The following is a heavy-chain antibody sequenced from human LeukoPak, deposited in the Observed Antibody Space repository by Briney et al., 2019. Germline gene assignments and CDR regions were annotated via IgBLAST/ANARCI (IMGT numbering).Heavy chain of an antibody. CDR1: GFTFSSYG. D-gene: IGHD2-15*01. CDR2: ISYDGSNK. Sequence: PGRSLRLSCAASGFTFSSYGMHWVRQAPGKGLEWVAVISYDGSNKYYADSVKGRFTISRDNSKNTLYLQMNSLGAEDTAVYYCAKDTGGRSGSCLYYWGQGTLVTVSS. V-gene: IGHV3-30*18. J-gene: IGHJ4*02. CDR3: AKDTGGRSGSCLYY.